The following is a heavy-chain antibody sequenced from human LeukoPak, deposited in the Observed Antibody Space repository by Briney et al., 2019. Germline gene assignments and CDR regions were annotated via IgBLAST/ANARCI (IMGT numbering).Heavy chain of an antibody. D-gene: IGHD6-6*01. J-gene: IGHJ4*02. Sequence: GGSLRLSCAASGFTFSSYAMSWVRQDPGKGLEWVSAISGSGGSTYYADSVKGRFTISRDNSKNTLYLQMNSLRAEDTAVYYCAKTPTPYSSSPHLDYWGQGTLVTVSS. CDR2: ISGSGGST. CDR1: GFTFSSYA. V-gene: IGHV3-23*01. CDR3: AKTPTPYSSSPHLDY.